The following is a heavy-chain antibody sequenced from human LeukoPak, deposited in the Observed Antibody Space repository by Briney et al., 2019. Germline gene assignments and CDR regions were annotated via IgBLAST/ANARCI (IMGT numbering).Heavy chain of an antibody. Sequence: PGGSLRLSCAASGFTFRSYGMHWVRQAPGKGLEWVAFIRYDGSNKYYADSVKGRFTISRDNSKNTLYLQMNSLRAEDTAVYYCARVLTIFGVVTEYYMDVWGKGTTVTVSS. CDR3: ARVLTIFGVVTEYYMDV. J-gene: IGHJ6*03. V-gene: IGHV3-30*02. CDR1: GFTFRSYG. D-gene: IGHD3-3*01. CDR2: IRYDGSNK.